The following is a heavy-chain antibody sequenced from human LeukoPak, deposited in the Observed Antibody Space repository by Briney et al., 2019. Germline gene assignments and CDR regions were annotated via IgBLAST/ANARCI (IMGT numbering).Heavy chain of an antibody. Sequence: ASAKVSCKTSGYSFTNDGITWVRQAPGQGLEWMGWISVSNGNTQYAERLQGRVTMTTDTSTTTAYMELSSLKSDDTAIYYCARVVVAAAAGTDWFDPWGQGTLVTVS. CDR1: GYSFTNDG. V-gene: IGHV1-18*01. CDR3: ARVVVAAAAGTDWFDP. CDR2: ISVSNGNT. J-gene: IGHJ5*02. D-gene: IGHD6-13*01.